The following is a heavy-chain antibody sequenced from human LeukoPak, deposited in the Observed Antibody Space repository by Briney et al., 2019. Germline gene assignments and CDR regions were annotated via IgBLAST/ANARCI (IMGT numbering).Heavy chain of an antibody. CDR1: GFTFSDYY. CDR3: ASRHCSGGGCYFAGADPFDY. Sequence: GGSLRLSCAASGFTFSDYYMTWIRQAPGKGLEWVSYIRSGGTTIYYADSVKGRFTISRDNAKNSLYLQMNSLRAEDTAVYYCASRHCSGGGCYFAGADPFDYWGQGTLVTVSS. D-gene: IGHD2-15*01. V-gene: IGHV3-11*01. CDR2: IRSGGTTI. J-gene: IGHJ4*02.